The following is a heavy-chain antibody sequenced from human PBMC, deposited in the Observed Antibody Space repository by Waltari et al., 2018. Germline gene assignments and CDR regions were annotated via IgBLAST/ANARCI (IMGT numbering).Heavy chain of an antibody. CDR3: ARDPSLIVRGITHFDS. CDR2: IPGNGAET. J-gene: IGHJ4*02. D-gene: IGHD3-10*01. CDR1: GFTFSTCV. Sequence: EVQLLESGGGLVQPGWSLRLAGAASGFTFSTCVMGWVRQAPGRGLEWVSSIPGNGAETYYADSVKGRFTISRDNSNNILYLQMDSLRVEDSALYFCARDPSLIVRGITHFDSWGQGTLLTVS. V-gene: IGHV3-23*01.